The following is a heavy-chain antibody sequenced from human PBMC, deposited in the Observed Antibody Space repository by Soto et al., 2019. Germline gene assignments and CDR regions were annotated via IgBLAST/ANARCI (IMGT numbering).Heavy chain of an antibody. CDR1: GGSFSGYY. CDR3: AGSYGSGSYYNY. CDR2: INHSGST. J-gene: IGHJ4*02. V-gene: IGHV4-34*01. D-gene: IGHD3-10*01. Sequence: SETLSLTCAVYGGSFSGYYWSWIRQPPGKGLEWIGEINHSGSTNYNPSLKSRVTISVDTSKNQFSLKLSSVTAADTAVYYCAGSYGSGSYYNYWGQGTLVTVSS.